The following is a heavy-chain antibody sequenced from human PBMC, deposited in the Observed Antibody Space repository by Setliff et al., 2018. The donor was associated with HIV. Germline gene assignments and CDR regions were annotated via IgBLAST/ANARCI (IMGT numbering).Heavy chain of an antibody. D-gene: IGHD3-9*01. Sequence: ASVKVSCKASGYTFTNYGISWVRQAPGQGLEWVGWISAYNGNTNYAQKLQGRVTMTTDTSTYTAFMELRSLKSDDTAVYYCARGHLDYNYWEDILGNWFDPWGQGTPVTVSS. J-gene: IGHJ5*02. V-gene: IGHV1-18*01. CDR1: GYTFTNYG. CDR2: ISAYNGNT. CDR3: ARGHLDYNYWEDILGNWFDP.